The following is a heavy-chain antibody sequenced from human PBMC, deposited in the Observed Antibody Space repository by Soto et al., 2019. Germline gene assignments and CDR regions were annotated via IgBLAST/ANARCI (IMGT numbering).Heavy chain of an antibody. J-gene: IGHJ6*02. Sequence: AAVKVSCKASGYTFSGYYIHWLRQAPGQGLEWMGWINPNSGGTNYAQKFQGRVTVTRDTPTSTAYMELSRLTSDDTAVYYCARSLTEGXCTITGCYTRPLYGMDVWGQGTTVTVSS. CDR3: ARSLTEGXCTITGCYTRPLYGMDV. V-gene: IGHV1-2*02. CDR1: GYTFSGYY. CDR2: INPNSGGT. D-gene: IGHD2-2*02.